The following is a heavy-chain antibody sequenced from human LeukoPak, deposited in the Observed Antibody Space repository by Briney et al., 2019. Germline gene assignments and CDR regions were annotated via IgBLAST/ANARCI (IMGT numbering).Heavy chain of an antibody. CDR1: GFTFSDSA. CDR2: ISGGGDNT. CDR3: AKLEGSGWSGYVDV. J-gene: IGHJ6*03. Sequence: GGSLRLSCAASGFTFSDSAMNWVRQAPGQGLEWVSAISGGGDNTYYADSVRGRFIISRDNSKNTLFLQLRSLGVEDTAIYYCAKLEGSGWSGYVDVWGKGTTVTVS. V-gene: IGHV3-23*01. D-gene: IGHD6-19*01.